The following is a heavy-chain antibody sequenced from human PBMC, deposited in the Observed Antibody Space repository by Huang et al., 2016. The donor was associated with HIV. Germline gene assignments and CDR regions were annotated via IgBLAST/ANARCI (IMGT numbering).Heavy chain of an antibody. D-gene: IGHD6-19*01. J-gene: IGHJ6*02. CDR3: AAYTSGPAGYYYYYDMDV. V-gene: IGHV1-58*01. CDR2: IVVVSGNT. Sequence: QMQLVQSGPEVKKPGTSVKVSCKASGFTFTSSAVQWVRQARGQSLEWIGWIVVVSGNTNYAQKFQERVTITRDMSTSTAHMELSSLRSEDTAVYYCAAYTSGPAGYYYYYDMDVWGQGTTVTVSS. CDR1: GFTFTSSA.